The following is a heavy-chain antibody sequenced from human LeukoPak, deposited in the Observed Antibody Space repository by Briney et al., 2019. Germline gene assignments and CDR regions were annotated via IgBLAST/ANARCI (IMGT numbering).Heavy chain of an antibody. J-gene: IGHJ4*02. Sequence: ASVKVSCKASGYTFTSYGISWVRQAPGQGLEWMGWMNPNSGNTGYAQKFQGRVTMTRNTSISTAYMELSSLRSEDTAVYYCARGRQWLVGGCADYWGQGTLVTVSS. CDR3: ARGRQWLVGGCADY. CDR1: GYTFTSYG. CDR2: MNPNSGNT. D-gene: IGHD6-19*01. V-gene: IGHV1-8*02.